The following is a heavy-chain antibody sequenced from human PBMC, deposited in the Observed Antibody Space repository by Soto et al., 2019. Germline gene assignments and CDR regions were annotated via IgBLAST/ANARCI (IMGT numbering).Heavy chain of an antibody. CDR2: IYYSGST. CDR1: GGSISSGGYY. Sequence: SETLSLTCTVSGGSISSGGYYWSWIRQHPGKGLEWIGYIYYSGSTYYNPSLKSRVTISVDTSKNQFSLKLSSVTAADTAVYYCARDLGEYSSSSNYYYYGMDVWGQGTTVTVSS. J-gene: IGHJ6*02. CDR3: ARDLGEYSSSSNYYYYGMDV. D-gene: IGHD6-6*01. V-gene: IGHV4-31*03.